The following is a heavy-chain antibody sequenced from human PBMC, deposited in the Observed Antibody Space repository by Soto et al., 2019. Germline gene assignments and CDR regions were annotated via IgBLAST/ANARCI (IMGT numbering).Heavy chain of an antibody. CDR1: GFTFGDYA. Sequence: PGGSLRLSCTVSGFTFGDYAMSWFRQAPGKGLEWVGFIRSKAYGGTTEYAASVKGRFTISRDDSKSIAYLQMNSLKTENTAVYYSTRHIGGDYSHYWRQGTLVTLSS. D-gene: IGHD4-17*01. V-gene: IGHV3-49*03. CDR3: TRHIGGDYSHY. CDR2: IRSKAYGGTT. J-gene: IGHJ4*02.